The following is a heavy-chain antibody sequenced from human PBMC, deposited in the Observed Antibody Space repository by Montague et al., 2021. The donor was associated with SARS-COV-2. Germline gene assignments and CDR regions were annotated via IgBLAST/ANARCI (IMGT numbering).Heavy chain of an antibody. J-gene: IGHJ5*02. V-gene: IGHV4-39*01. D-gene: IGHD3-3*01. CDR2: LYDRGST. CDR3: AGQNMGSVTIFGVVMHDRWFDP. CDR1: GGSFSSNSYN. Sequence: SETLSLTCTVSGGSFSSNSYNWGRIRQPPGKGLVGNGKLYDRGSTYYNLSIQSRVTVSAAKSKNQFYLKLGSAAAADTALYYCAGQNMGSVTIFGVVMHDRWFDPWGQGTLVTVSS.